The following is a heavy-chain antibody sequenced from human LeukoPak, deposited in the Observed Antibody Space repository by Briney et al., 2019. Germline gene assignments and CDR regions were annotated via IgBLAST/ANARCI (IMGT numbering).Heavy chain of an antibody. V-gene: IGHV1-18*01. CDR2: ISAYNGNT. Sequence: ASVKVSCKASGYTFTSYGISWVRQAPGQGREWMGWISAYNGNTNYAQKLQGRVTMTIDTSTSTAYMELRSLRSDDTAVYYCARDYYYYGMDVWGQGTTVTVSS. J-gene: IGHJ6*02. CDR1: GYTFTSYG. CDR3: ARDYYYYGMDV.